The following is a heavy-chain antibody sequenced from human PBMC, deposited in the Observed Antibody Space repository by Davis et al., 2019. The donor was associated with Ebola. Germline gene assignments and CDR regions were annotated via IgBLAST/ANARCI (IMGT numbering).Heavy chain of an antibody. Sequence: ASVKVSCKASGYTFTSYYMHWVRQAPGQGLEWMGWINPNSGGTNYAQKFQGWVTMTRDTSISTAYMELSRLRSDDTAVYYCARDLDSEAAVVIGLGYWGQGTLVTVSS. CDR1: GYTFTSYY. J-gene: IGHJ4*02. CDR2: INPNSGGT. D-gene: IGHD3-22*01. V-gene: IGHV1-2*04. CDR3: ARDLDSEAAVVIGLGY.